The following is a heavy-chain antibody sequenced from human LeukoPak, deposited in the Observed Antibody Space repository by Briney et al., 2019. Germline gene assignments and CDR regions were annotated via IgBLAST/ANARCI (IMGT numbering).Heavy chain of an antibody. CDR1: GFTFSSYS. Sequence: GGSLRLSCAASGFTFSSYSMNWVRQAPGKGLEWVSSISSSSSYIYYADSVKGRFTISRDNAKNSLYLQMNSLRAEDTAVYYCARDLYYDYVWGSYRHENWFDPWGQGTLVTVSP. J-gene: IGHJ5*02. D-gene: IGHD3-16*02. CDR2: ISSSSSYI. CDR3: ARDLYYDYVWGSYRHENWFDP. V-gene: IGHV3-21*01.